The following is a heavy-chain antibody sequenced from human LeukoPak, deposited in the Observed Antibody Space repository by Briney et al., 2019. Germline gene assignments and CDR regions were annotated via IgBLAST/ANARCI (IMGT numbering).Heavy chain of an antibody. CDR1: GGSISSHY. J-gene: IGHJ4*02. V-gene: IGHV4-59*11. D-gene: IGHD6-19*01. CDR3: ARGFEYSSGWYGDLDC. CDR2: IYYRGGNT. Sequence: SETLSLTCTVSGGSISSHYWSWIRQPPGQGLEWIGYIYYRGGNTNYNPSLESRVTISVDTSKNQFSLSLSSVTAADTAVYYCARGFEYSSGWYGDLDCWGQGTLVTVSS.